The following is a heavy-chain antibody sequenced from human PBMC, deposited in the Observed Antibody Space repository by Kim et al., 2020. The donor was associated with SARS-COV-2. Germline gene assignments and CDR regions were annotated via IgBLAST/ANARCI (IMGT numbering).Heavy chain of an antibody. Sequence: AASVKGRFTISRDDSRSIAYLQMNSLKTDDTAMYYCTRAKWELQSPYYFDFWGQGTLVTVS. D-gene: IGHD1-26*01. V-gene: IGHV3-49*02. CDR3: TRAKWELQSPYYFDF. J-gene: IGHJ4*02.